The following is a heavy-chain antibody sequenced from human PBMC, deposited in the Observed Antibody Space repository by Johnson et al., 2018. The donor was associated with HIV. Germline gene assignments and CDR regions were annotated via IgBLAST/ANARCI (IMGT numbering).Heavy chain of an antibody. CDR3: ARARNPFLNYVARSAEAFDI. J-gene: IGHJ3*02. CDR1: IFTFSSYA. CDR2: ITYDGSNK. Sequence: QVQLVESGGGVVQPGRSLRLSCAASIFTFSSYALHWVRQAPGKGLEWVAIITYDGSNKYYADSVRGRFTLSRDNSKNTLYLQMNSLRGEDTAVYYCARARNPFLNYVARSAEAFDIWGQGTMVTVSS. V-gene: IGHV3-30*04. D-gene: IGHD3-16*01.